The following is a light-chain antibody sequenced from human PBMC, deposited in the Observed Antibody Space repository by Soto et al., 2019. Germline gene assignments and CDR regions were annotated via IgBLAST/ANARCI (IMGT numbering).Light chain of an antibody. CDR3: SSYTSSSTF. J-gene: IGLJ2*01. CDR2: FEI. CDR1: NIGRHS. Sequence: SYELTQPPSVSVAPGETAKITCGGDNIGRHSVHWYQQKPGQAPIPVIFFEIDRPSGIPERFSGSNYGNTATLTISGLQAEDEADYYCSSYTSSSTFFGGGTKLTVL. V-gene: IGLV3-21*01.